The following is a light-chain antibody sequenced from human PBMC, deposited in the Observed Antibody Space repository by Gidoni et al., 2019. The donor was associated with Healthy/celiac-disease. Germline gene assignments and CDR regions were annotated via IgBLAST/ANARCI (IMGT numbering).Light chain of an antibody. J-gene: IGKJ2*01. CDR3: QQSYSTPNT. Sequence: DIQMIQSSSSLSASVGDRVTITCRASQSISSYLNWYQQKPGKAPKLLIYAASSLQSGVPSRFSGSGSGTDFTLTISSLQPEDFATYYCQQSYSTPNTFXQXTKLEIK. V-gene: IGKV1-39*01. CDR2: AAS. CDR1: QSISSY.